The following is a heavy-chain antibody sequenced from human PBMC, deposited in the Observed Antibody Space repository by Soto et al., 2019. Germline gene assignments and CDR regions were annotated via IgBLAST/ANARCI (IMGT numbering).Heavy chain of an antibody. Sequence: QVQLVESGGGLVQPGTSLRLSCTASGFSFSSAGMHWVRQAPGKGLEWVAITWSEGSRKYYADSVKGRVTISRDNSENTVCLQKNGLRVENTHMYNCARGLPVAVSTNPLLDPGGQGTRVTFSS. D-gene: IGHD1-1*01. V-gene: IGHV3-33*01. J-gene: IGHJ5*02. CDR3: ARGLPVAVSTNPLLDP. CDR1: GFSFSSAG. CDR2: TWSEGSRK.